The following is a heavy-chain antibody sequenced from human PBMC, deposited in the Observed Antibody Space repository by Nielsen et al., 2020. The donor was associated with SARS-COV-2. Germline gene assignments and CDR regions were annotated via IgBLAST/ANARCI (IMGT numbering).Heavy chain of an antibody. CDR3: AKSLAIRYYHDSSGYATSTGWLDT. D-gene: IGHD3-22*01. CDR1: GFTFSTYA. V-gene: IGHV3-23*01. CDR2: TSGSGRIT. J-gene: IGHJ5*02. Sequence: GESLKISCAASGFTFSTYAMNWVRQAPGKGLEWVSGTSGSGRITYHAGSVKGRFTISRDNSENTLYLQMNSLRDEDTAVYYCAKSLAIRYYHDSSGYATSTGWLDTWGQGTLVIVSS.